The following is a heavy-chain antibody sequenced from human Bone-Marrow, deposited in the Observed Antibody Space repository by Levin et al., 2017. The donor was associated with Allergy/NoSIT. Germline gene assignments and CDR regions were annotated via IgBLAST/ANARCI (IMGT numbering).Heavy chain of an antibody. J-gene: IGHJ4*02. D-gene: IGHD4-23*01. CDR3: ARRNNGGSHFDY. V-gene: IGHV4-30-2*01. CDR1: GGSIGSGAISSGGYS. Sequence: SQTLSLPCAVSGGSIGSGAISSGGYSWGWIRQPPGKGLEWIGYIYHSGSTYYNPSLKSRVTISVERSKNQFSLNLSPVTAADTAVYYCARRNNGGSHFDYWGPGTLVTVSS. CDR2: IYHSGST.